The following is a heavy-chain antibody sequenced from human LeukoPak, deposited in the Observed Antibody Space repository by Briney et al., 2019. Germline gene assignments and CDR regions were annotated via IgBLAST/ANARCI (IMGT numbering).Heavy chain of an antibody. V-gene: IGHV1-69*06. CDR1: GGTFNTYA. J-gene: IGHJ6*03. CDR2: IIPIFGTA. CDR3: ARGSGSYSINYYYYMDV. Sequence: GASVKVSCKASGGTFNTYAISWVRQAPGQGLEWMGGIIPIFGTANYAQKFQGRVTITADKSTSTAYMELSSLRSEDTAVYYCARGSGSYSINYYYYMDVWGKGTPVTVSS. D-gene: IGHD1-26*01.